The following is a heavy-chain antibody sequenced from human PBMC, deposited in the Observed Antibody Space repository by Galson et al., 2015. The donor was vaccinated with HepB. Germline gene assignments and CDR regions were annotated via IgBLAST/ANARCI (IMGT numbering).Heavy chain of an antibody. J-gene: IGHJ4*02. CDR2: IDPSDSYT. Sequence: QSGAEVKKPGESLRISCKGSGYTFTSYWMSWVRQMPGKGLEWMGRIDPSDSYTNYSPSFQGHVTISVDRSTSTAYLQWRGLKASDTAIYYCARRSGHHDFWGQGTLVTVSS. D-gene: IGHD2-15*01. CDR1: GYTFTSYW. V-gene: IGHV5-10-1*01. CDR3: ARRSGHHDF.